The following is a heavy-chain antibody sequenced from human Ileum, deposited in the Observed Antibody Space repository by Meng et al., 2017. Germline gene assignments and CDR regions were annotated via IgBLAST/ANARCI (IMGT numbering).Heavy chain of an antibody. V-gene: IGHV4-4*02. Sequence: QVPLAASGPGLVQPSDTLSLTRGVSGGSIESNNLWNSLRQPPGQGLEWIGEVYHSGSTHYNPSRQSRVTISIDNSKNRFSLCLNSVTAADTAIYYCARADYVRYFDLWGRGTLVTVSS. CDR1: GGSIESNNL. D-gene: IGHD3-10*02. CDR2: VYHSGST. CDR3: ARADYVRYFDL. J-gene: IGHJ2*01.